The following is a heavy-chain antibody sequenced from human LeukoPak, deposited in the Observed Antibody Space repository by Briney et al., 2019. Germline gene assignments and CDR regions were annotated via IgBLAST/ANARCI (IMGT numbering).Heavy chain of an antibody. CDR3: ARERVVTAYGMDV. J-gene: IGHJ6*02. CDR2: INHSGST. CDR1: GGSFSGYY. Sequence: SETLSLTCAVYGGSFSGYYWSWIRQPPGKGLEWIGEINHSGSTNYNPSLKSRVTISVDTSKNQFSLKLSSVTAADTAVYYCARERVVTAYGMDVWGQGTTVTVSS. D-gene: IGHD2-21*02. V-gene: IGHV4-34*01.